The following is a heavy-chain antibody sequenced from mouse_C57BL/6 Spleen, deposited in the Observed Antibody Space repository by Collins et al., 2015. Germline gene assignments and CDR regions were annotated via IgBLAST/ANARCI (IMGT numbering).Heavy chain of an antibody. CDR2: IWTGGGT. CDR3: ARNDYDGSFAY. V-gene: IGHV2-9-1*01. D-gene: IGHD2-4*01. Sequence: LTSYAISWVRQPPGKGLEWLGVIWTGGGTNYNSALKSRLSISKDNSKSQVFLKMNSLQIDDTARYYCARNDYDGSFAYWGQGTLVTVSA. J-gene: IGHJ3*01. CDR1: LTSYA.